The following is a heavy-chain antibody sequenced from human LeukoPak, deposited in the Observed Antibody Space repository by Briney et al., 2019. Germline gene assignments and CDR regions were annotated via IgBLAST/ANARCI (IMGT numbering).Heavy chain of an antibody. CDR3: ARAPSGSYGRFDY. CDR1: GYTFTGYY. D-gene: IGHD1-26*01. CDR2: INPKSGGT. J-gene: IGHJ4*02. V-gene: IGHV1-2*02. Sequence: ASVKVSCKASGYTFTGYYMHWVRQAPGQGLEWMGWINPKSGGTNYAQKFQGSVTMTRDTSITTAYMELNRLRSDDTAVYYCARAPSGSYGRFDYWGQGTLVTVSS.